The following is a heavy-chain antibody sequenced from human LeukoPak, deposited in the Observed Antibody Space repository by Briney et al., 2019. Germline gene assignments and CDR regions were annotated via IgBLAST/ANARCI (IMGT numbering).Heavy chain of an antibody. Sequence: SETLSLTCTVSGGSISSSSYYWGWIRQPPGKGLEWTGSIYYSGSTYYNPSLKSRVTISVDTSKNQFSLKLSSVTAADTAVHYCARGLQYYYYMDVWGKGTTVTVSS. V-gene: IGHV4-39*07. CDR2: IYYSGST. CDR1: GGSISSSSYY. CDR3: ARGLQYYYYMDV. J-gene: IGHJ6*03.